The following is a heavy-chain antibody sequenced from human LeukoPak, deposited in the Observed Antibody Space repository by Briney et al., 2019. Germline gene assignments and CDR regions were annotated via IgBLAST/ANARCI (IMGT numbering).Heavy chain of an antibody. CDR3: ARVFQHCSSTSCERVDFDI. J-gene: IGHJ3*02. V-gene: IGHV3-21*01. Sequence: GGSLRLSCAASGFTFSSYSMNWVRQAPGKGLEWVSSISSSSSYIYYADSVKGRFTISRDNAKNSLYLQMNSLRAEDTAVYYCARVFQHCSSTSCERVDFDIWGQGTMVTVSS. CDR2: ISSSSSYI. CDR1: GFTFSSYS. D-gene: IGHD2-2*01.